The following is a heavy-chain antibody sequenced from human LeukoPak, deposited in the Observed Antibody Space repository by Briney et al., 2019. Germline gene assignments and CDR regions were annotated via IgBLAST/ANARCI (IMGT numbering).Heavy chain of an antibody. Sequence: ASVKVSCKASGYTFTSYDINWVRQATGQGLEWMGWMNPNSGNTGYAQKFQGRVTITRNTSISTAYMELSSLRAEDTAVYYCARGPGDATTPARYYYYHYMDVWGKGTTVTVSS. J-gene: IGHJ6*03. CDR2: MNPNSGNT. CDR1: GYTFTSYD. CDR3: ARGPGDATTPARYYYYHYMDV. V-gene: IGHV1-8*03. D-gene: IGHD1-14*01.